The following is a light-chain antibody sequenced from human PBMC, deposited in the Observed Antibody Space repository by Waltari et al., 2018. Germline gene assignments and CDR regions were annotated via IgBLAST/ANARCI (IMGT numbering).Light chain of an antibody. J-gene: IGLJ3*02. CDR1: TSNIGGND. CDR3: ATWDDSLSGV. V-gene: IGLV1-47*01. Sequence: QSVLTQPPSASGSPGQTITISCSGSTSNIGGNDVYWYQHLPGTAPKLLIHKNNRRPSGVSERFSGSKSVTSASLAISGLRSEDEAYYYCATWDDSLSGVFGGGTKLTVL. CDR2: KNN.